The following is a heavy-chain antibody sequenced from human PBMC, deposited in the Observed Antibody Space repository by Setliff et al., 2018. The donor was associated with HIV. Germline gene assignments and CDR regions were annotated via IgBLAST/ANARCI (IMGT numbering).Heavy chain of an antibody. CDR2: FYYSGTT. CDR3: ARPRLRGSGAFDI. V-gene: IGHV4-39*01. Sequence: SETLSLTCTVSGDSISSSTFYWGWIRQPPGKGLEWIGSFYYSGTTYYNPSLKSRVAISVDTSKNQFSLKLSSVTAADTAVYYCARPRLRGSGAFDIWGQGTMVTVSS. CDR1: GDSISSSTFY. D-gene: IGHD2-21*01. J-gene: IGHJ3*02.